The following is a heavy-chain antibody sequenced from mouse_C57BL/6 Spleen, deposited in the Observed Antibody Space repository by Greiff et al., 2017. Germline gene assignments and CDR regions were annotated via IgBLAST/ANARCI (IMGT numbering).Heavy chain of an antibody. Sequence: QVQLQQSGPELVKPGASVKISCKASGYAFSSSWMNWVKPRPGKGLEWIGRIYPGDGDTNSTGKFKGKATLTANKSSSTAYMQLSRLTAEASAVYFCARGGGLRPPWFAYWGQGTLVTVSA. CDR3: ARGGGLRPPWFAY. V-gene: IGHV1-82*01. J-gene: IGHJ3*01. CDR2: IYPGDGDT. CDR1: GYAFSSSW. D-gene: IGHD1-2*01.